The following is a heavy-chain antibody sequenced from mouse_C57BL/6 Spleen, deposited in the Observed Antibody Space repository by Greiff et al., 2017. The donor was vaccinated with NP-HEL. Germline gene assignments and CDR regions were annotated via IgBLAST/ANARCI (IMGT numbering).Heavy chain of an antibody. CDR3: ARGDYSYYYGSSDWYFDV. Sequence: VQLQQSGPGLVQPSQRLSITCTVSGFSLTSYGVHWVRQSPGTGLEWLGVIWSGGSTDYNAAFISRLSISKDNSKSQVFFKMNSLQADDTAIYYCARGDYSYYYGSSDWYFDVWGTGTTVTVSS. J-gene: IGHJ1*03. CDR1: GFSLTSYG. D-gene: IGHD1-1*01. CDR2: IWSGGST. V-gene: IGHV2-2*01.